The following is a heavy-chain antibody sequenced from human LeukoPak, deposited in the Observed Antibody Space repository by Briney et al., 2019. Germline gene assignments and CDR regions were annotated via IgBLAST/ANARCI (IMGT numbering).Heavy chain of an antibody. CDR1: GFTSSTYT. V-gene: IGHV3-21*01. D-gene: IGHD4-11*01. CDR2: ISSSGLYI. CDR3: VRDRLTGLMSTLTPA. J-gene: IGHJ5*02. Sequence: GGSLRLSCEVSGFTSSTYTMNWVRQAPGKGLEWVSSISSSGLYIYYADSVKGRFTISRDNDKKLLYLQMNSLRVEDTAVYYCVRDRLTGLMSTLTPAWGQGTLVTVSS.